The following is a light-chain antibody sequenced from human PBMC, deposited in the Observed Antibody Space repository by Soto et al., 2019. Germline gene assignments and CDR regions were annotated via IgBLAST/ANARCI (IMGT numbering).Light chain of an antibody. J-gene: IGKJ4*01. CDR1: QDISSS. CDR2: AAS. V-gene: IGKV1D-12*01. Sequence: DIQMTQSPTSFSSSVAERFTITCRASQDISSSLAWYQQKPGKAPKLLIYAASSLQSGVPSRFSGSGSGTDFTLTISSLQPEDIATYYCQQANSFPLTFGGGTKVDIK. CDR3: QQANSFPLT.